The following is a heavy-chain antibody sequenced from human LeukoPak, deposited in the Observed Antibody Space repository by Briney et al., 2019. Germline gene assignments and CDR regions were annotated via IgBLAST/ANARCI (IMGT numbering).Heavy chain of an antibody. D-gene: IGHD2-21*02. Sequence: PSETLSLTCAVYGGSFSGYYWNWIRQPPGKGLEWIGEINHSGSTNYNPSLKSRVTISVDTSKKQFSLKLSSVTAADTAVYYCARGPRGGVCCPVDYWGQGTLVTVSP. CDR1: GGSFSGYY. CDR3: ARGPRGGVCCPVDY. J-gene: IGHJ4*02. CDR2: INHSGST. V-gene: IGHV4-34*01.